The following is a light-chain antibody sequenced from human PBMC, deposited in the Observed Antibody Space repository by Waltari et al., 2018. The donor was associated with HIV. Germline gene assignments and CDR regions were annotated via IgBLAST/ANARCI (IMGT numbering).Light chain of an antibody. Sequence: QSALTQPASVSGSPGQSVTISCTGTASAFGPYNFVSCYQQHPANVPKVIIYRVTSRPSGVPPRFSGSKSGNTASLTISGLRAEDEALYYCSTHTGNDTLAFGGGTKLTVL. J-gene: IGLJ2*01. CDR3: STHTGNDTLA. V-gene: IGLV2-14*03. CDR2: RVT. CDR1: ASAFGPYNF.